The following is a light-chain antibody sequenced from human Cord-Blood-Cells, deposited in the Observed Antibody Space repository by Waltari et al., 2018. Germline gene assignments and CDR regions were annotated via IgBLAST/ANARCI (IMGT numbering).Light chain of an antibody. CDR1: SSDVGSYTL. CDR2: EVG. V-gene: IGLV2-23*02. CDR3: CSYAVSSTCVV. Sequence: QSALTQPASVSGSPGQSITISCTGTSSDVGSYTLVSWYQQHPGKAPKLLIYEVGKRPSGVSNRFSGSKSGNTAALTICGLQAEDEADYYCCSYAVSSTCVVFGGGTKLTVL. J-gene: IGLJ2*01.